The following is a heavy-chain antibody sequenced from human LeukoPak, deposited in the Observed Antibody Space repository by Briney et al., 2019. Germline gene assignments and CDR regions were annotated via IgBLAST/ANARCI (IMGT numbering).Heavy chain of an antibody. V-gene: IGHV4-39*07. D-gene: IGHD6-19*01. J-gene: IGHJ5*02. CDR3: ARGLPEGTWSGWSYIFP. CDR2: IFYSGST. Sequence: PSETLSLTCTVSSGSISTSNYYWGWVRQPPGKALEWIGNIFYSGSTYYSPSLKSRVTISLDTSKNQFSLKLSSVTAADTAVYYCARGLPEGTWSGWSYIFPWGQGTLVTVSS. CDR1: SGSISTSNYY.